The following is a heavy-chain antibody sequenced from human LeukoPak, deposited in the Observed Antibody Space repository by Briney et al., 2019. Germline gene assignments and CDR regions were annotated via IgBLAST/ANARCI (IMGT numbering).Heavy chain of an antibody. J-gene: IGHJ3*02. V-gene: IGHV3-23*01. CDR3: AKGSNYLDAFDM. CDR1: GLIFSNYA. D-gene: IGHD5-24*01. Sequence: GGSLRLSCAASGLIFSNYAMSWVRQAPGKGLEWVSAIRGSGASTHFADSVKGRFTVSRDNSKNMLYLQMDSLKAEDTAVYFCAKGSNYLDAFDMWGQGTMVTVSS. CDR2: IRGSGAST.